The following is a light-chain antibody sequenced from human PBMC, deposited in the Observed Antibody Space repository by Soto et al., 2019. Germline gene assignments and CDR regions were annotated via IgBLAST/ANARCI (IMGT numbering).Light chain of an antibody. CDR3: QQYDVWPART. V-gene: IGKV3-15*01. CDR1: QSIGSR. Sequence: EKVMTQSPVTLSVSPGQRATLSCRASQSIGSRLAWYQQKPGQAPRLLIYGASTRATGIPDRFTGSGSGTDFTLTISSLQSEDFAVYYCQQYDVWPARTFGGGTKVDIK. J-gene: IGKJ4*01. CDR2: GAS.